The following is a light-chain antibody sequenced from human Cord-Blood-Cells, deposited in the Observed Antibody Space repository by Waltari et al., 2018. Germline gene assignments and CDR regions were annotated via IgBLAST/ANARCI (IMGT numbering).Light chain of an antibody. V-gene: IGLV2-14*01. Sequence: QSALTPPASVSGSPGQSITISCTGTSSDVGGYNYVSWYQPHPGKAPKLMIYDVSKRPSGVSNRFSGSKSGNTASLNISGLQAEDEADYYCSSYTSSSTLVFGGGTKLTVL. CDR3: SSYTSSSTLV. J-gene: IGLJ3*02. CDR1: SSDVGGYNY. CDR2: DVS.